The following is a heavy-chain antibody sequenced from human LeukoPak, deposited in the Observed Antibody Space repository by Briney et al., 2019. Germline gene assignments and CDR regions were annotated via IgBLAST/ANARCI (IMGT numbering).Heavy chain of an antibody. CDR1: GFTFSTYG. J-gene: IGHJ4*02. CDR3: AKDLGLRWYTLGY. D-gene: IGHD4-23*01. V-gene: IGHV3-30*02. CDR2: IWSDGSKK. Sequence: GGSPRLSCAASGFTFSTYGMHWVRQAPGKGLEWVAVIWSDGSKKYYADSVKGRFTISRDNSKNTLYLQMNSLRAEDTAVYYCAKDLGLRWYTLGYWGQGTLVTVSS.